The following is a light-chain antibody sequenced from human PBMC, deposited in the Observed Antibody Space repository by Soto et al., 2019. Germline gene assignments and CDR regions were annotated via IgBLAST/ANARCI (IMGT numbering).Light chain of an antibody. CDR2: GAS. V-gene: IGKV3-11*01. CDR3: QQRSNWPPN. Sequence: TQSPSTLSASVGDRVTITCRASQSISSNLAWYQQKPGQAPRLLIYGASNRATGIPARFSGSGSGTDFTLTISSLEPEDFAVYYCQQRSNWPPNFGQGTRLEI. J-gene: IGKJ5*01. CDR1: QSISSN.